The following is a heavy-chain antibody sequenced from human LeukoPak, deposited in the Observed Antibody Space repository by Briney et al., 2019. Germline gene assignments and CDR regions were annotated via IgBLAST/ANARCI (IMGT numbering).Heavy chain of an antibody. V-gene: IGHV3-33*01. J-gene: IGHJ4*02. CDR1: GFTFSSYG. CDR2: IWYDGSNK. CDR3: ARDNAYMFDY. Sequence: PGGSLRLSCAASGFTFSSYGMHWVRQAPGKGLEWVAVIWYDGSNKYYADSVKGRFTVSRDNAKNALYLEMNRLRAEDTAVYYCARDNAYMFDYWGQGTQVAVSS. D-gene: IGHD5-24*01.